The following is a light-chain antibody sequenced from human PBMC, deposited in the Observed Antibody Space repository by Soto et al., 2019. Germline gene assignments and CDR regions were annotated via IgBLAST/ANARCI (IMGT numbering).Light chain of an antibody. V-gene: IGKV3-11*01. CDR3: HQRQSWPRT. J-gene: IGKJ1*01. CDR1: QYINTR. Sequence: EIVLTQSQSTLSSFPGSRFTLRCRASQYINTRLAWYQHRTGQAPRTVIYQTSIRAAGIPARFSASGYGTDFNLTISDVQTEDFALYYCHQRQSWPRTFGQGTKVDIK. CDR2: QTS.